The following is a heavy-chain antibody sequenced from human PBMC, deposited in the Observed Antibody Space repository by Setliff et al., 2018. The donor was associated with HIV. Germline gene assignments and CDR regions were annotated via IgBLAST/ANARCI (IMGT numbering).Heavy chain of an antibody. Sequence: SETLSLTCTVSGGSISSSSHYWGWIRQPPGKGLEWIGSIYNDGSTYYNPSLKSRVTISVDTSKNQFSLKLKSVTAADTASYYFARGKAGTWGGYYYYYMDVWGKGTTVTVSS. CDR3: ARGKAGTWGGYYYYYMDV. V-gene: IGHV4-39*01. CDR1: GGSISSSSHY. CDR2: IYNDGST. J-gene: IGHJ6*03. D-gene: IGHD6-13*01.